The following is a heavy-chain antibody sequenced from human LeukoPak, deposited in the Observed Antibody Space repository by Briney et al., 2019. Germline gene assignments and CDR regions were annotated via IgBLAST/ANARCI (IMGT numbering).Heavy chain of an antibody. D-gene: IGHD1-26*01. CDR2: MYLSGTT. J-gene: IGHJ3*01. V-gene: IGHV4-4*02. Sequence: SETLSLTCTVSGDSINSLDLWSWVRQPPGKGLEWIGEMYLSGTTHSNPSLKSRVTISVDRSKNQFSLKLSSVTAADTAVYYCARDPMGASSFWGQGTMVTVSS. CDR1: GDSINSLDL. CDR3: ARDPMGASSF.